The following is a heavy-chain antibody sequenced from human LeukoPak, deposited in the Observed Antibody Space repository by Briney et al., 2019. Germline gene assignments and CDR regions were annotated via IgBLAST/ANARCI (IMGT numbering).Heavy chain of an antibody. CDR1: GGPISSYF. J-gene: IGHJ6*03. D-gene: IGHD1-14*01. CDR3: ARAPGGGYYYYYMDV. V-gene: IGHV4-59*01. Sequence: SETLSLTCAVSGGPISSYFWSWIRQPPGKGLEWIGYVYYGDSTKYNPSLKSRVTISVDTSKNQFSLKLSSVTAADTAVYYCARAPGGGYYYYYMDVWGKGTTVTVSS. CDR2: VYYGDST.